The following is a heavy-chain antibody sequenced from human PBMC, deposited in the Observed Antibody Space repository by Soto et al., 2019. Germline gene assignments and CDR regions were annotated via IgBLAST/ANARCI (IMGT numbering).Heavy chain of an antibody. CDR3: AKDHSTLGYYFDY. CDR2: ISGSGGST. D-gene: IGHD6-13*01. Sequence: EVQLLESGGGLVQPGGSLRLSCAAAGFTFSSYAMSWVRQAPGKGLEWVSAISGSGGSTYYADSVKGRFTISRDNSKNTLYLQMNSLRADDTAVYYCAKDHSTLGYYFDYWGQGTLVTVSS. V-gene: IGHV3-23*01. J-gene: IGHJ4*02. CDR1: GFTFSSYA.